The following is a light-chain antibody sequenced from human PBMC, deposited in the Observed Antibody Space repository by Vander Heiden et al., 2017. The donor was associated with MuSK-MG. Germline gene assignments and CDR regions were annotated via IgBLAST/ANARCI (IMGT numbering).Light chain of an antibody. J-gene: IGLJ3*02. Sequence: QSALTQPASVSGSPRPSITISCTGTSSAVGGYHYVSCYQQPPCNAPKLMIYDVSKRPAGVASRFSASKAGNTASLTTSAPEAEGDADYYCNSYTSSSMWVFGGGTKLTVL. CDR2: DVS. CDR1: SSAVGGYHY. V-gene: IGLV2-14*01. CDR3: NSYTSSSMWV.